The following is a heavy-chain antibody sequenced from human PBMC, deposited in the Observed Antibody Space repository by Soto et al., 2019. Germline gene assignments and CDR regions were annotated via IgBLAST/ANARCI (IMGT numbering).Heavy chain of an antibody. CDR2: IIPILGIA. J-gene: IGHJ6*03. D-gene: IGHD1-26*01. CDR1: GGTFSSCT. V-gene: IGHV1-69*04. CDR3: ARENQGDYYYYYMDV. Sequence: GASVKVSCKASGGTFSSCTISWVRQAPGQGLEWMGRIIPILGIANYAQKFQGRVTITADKSTSTAYMELSSLRSEDTAVYYCARENQGDYYYYYMDVWGKGTTVTVSS.